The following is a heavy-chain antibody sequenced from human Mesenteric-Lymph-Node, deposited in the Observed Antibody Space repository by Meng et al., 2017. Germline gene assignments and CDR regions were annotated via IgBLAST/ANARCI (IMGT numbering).Heavy chain of an antibody. D-gene: IGHD1-26*01. J-gene: IGHJ6*02. CDR1: GFTIRTYW. CDR3: ARARSGSRNAFDL. V-gene: IGHV3-74*01. CDR2: INSDESNI. Sequence: GESLKISCSVSGFTIRTYWMHWIRQTPGKGLVWVARINSDESNINYADSVKGRFTISRDNAKNSLHLQMNNLRAEDTAVYYCARARSGSRNAFDLWGQGTTVTVSS.